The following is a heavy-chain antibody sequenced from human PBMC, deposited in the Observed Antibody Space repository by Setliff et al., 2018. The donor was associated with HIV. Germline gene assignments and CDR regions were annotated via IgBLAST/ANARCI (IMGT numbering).Heavy chain of an antibody. D-gene: IGHD3-9*01. V-gene: IGHV3-48*03. CDR2: ISRDGDVI. J-gene: IGHJ6*02. CDR1: GMTFDSHE. Sequence: GESLRLSCAASGMTFDSHEMYWVRQAPGKGLEWVSYISRDGDVIYYADSVKGRFTISRDNAKNSLYLQMKSLRVEGTAVYYCARDLGYFYGKSGANGMDLWGQGTTVTVSS. CDR3: ARDLGYFYGKSGANGMDL.